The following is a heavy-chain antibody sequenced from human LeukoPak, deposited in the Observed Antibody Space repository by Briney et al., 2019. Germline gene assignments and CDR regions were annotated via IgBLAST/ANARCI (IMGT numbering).Heavy chain of an antibody. V-gene: IGHV3-21*01. CDR1: GFTFSSYS. J-gene: IGHJ6*02. CDR3: ARDILAYNSMTMVRGVIYYYYGIDV. Sequence: SGGSLRLSCAASGFTFSSYSMNWVRQAPGKGLEWVSSISSSSSYIYYADSVKGRFTISRDNAKNSLYLQMNSLRAEDTAVYYCARDILAYNSMTMVRGVIYYYYGIDVRGQGTTGTVSS. D-gene: IGHD3-10*01. CDR2: ISSSSSYI.